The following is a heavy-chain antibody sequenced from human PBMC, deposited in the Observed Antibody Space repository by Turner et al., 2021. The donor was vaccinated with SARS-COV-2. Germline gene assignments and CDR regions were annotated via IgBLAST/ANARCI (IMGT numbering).Heavy chain of an antibody. CDR1: GGSISSSSYY. Sequence: QLQLQESGPGMVKPSETLFLNCTVAGGSISSSSYYWGWTRQPPGKGLAWIGSIYYSGSTYYDPSLKSRVTISVDTSKNQFSLKLSSVTAADTAVYYCARLVDTVYYYYGIDVWGQGTTVTVSS. V-gene: IGHV4-39*01. D-gene: IGHD5-18*01. J-gene: IGHJ6*02. CDR2: IYYSGST. CDR3: ARLVDTVYYYYGIDV.